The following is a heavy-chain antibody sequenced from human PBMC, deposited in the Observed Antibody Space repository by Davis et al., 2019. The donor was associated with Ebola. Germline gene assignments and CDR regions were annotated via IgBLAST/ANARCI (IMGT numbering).Heavy chain of an antibody. V-gene: IGHV3-23*01. D-gene: IGHD6-19*01. CDR2: MSASGGVT. CDR1: GFTFSSFG. J-gene: IGHJ6*02. CDR3: AKSSVAGTSGMDV. Sequence: PGGSLRLSCAASGFTFSSFGMSWVRQAPGKGLEWISAMSASGGVTHYADSVKGRFAISRDNSKNTLYLQMNSLRAEDTAVYYCAKSSVAGTSGMDVWAKGPWSPSP.